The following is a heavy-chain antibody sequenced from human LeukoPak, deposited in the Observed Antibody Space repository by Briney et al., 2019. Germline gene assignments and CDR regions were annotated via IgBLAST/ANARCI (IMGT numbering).Heavy chain of an antibody. CDR1: GFTFSSYG. V-gene: IGHV3-30*02. CDR3: AKGGLYYYDSSGYYPIY. Sequence: QAGGSLRLSCAASGFTFSSYGMHWVRQAPGKGLEWVAFIRYDGSNKYYADSVKGRFTISRDNSKNTLYLQMNCLRAEDTAVYYCAKGGLYYYDSSGYYPIYWGQGTLVTVSS. J-gene: IGHJ4*02. CDR2: IRYDGSNK. D-gene: IGHD3-22*01.